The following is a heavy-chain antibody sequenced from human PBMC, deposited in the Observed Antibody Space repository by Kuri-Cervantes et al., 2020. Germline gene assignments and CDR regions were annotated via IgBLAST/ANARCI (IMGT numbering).Heavy chain of an antibody. J-gene: IGHJ6*03. Sequence: SETLSLTCAVYGGSFSGYYWSWIRQPPVKGLEWIGEVNHSGSTNYNPSLQNRVAILVDTSKNQFSLKLSSVTAADTAVYYCARRGGYNYGYYHYYYMDVWGKGTTVTVSS. CDR2: VNHSGST. V-gene: IGHV4-34*01. D-gene: IGHD5-18*01. CDR1: GGSFSGYY. CDR3: ARRGGYNYGYYHYYYMDV.